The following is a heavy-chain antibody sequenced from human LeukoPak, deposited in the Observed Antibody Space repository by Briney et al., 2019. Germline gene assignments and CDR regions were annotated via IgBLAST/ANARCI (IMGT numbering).Heavy chain of an antibody. Sequence: PGGSLRLSCATSGFTFSNYGMHWVRQAPGKGLEWVAFIRYDGSKKYYADSVKGRFTISRDNSKKTLYLQMNSLRAEDTAVYYCASLEDIAPPFDYWGQGTLVTVSS. CDR2: IRYDGSKK. D-gene: IGHD2-15*01. CDR1: GFTFSNYG. CDR3: ASLEDIAPPFDY. V-gene: IGHV3-30*02. J-gene: IGHJ4*02.